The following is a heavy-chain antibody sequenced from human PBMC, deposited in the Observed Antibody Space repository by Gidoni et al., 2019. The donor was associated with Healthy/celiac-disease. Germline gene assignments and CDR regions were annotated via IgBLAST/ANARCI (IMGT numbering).Heavy chain of an antibody. Sequence: QVQRVQSGAAVKKPGAAVKVSCKASGYTFTSYYMHWVRQAPGQGLEWMGIINPSGGSTSYAQKFQGRVTMTRDTSTSTVYMELSSLRSEDTAVYYCAGIAAAGSGRWYFDLWGRGTLVTVSS. V-gene: IGHV1-46*01. D-gene: IGHD6-13*01. J-gene: IGHJ2*01. CDR2: INPSGGST. CDR3: AGIAAAGSGRWYFDL. CDR1: GYTFTSYY.